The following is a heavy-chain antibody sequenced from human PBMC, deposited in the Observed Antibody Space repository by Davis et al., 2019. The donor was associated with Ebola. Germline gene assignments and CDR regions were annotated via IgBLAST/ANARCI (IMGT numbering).Heavy chain of an antibody. CDR3: AKLTRFLDQSSWFDP. CDR1: GESFSDYL. Sequence: GSLRLFCAVYGESFSDYLWSWIRQSPGKGLEWIGHIDNSGTATYNPSFWGRLIISQDSSMNQFSLKVNSVTPADTAVYYCAKLTRFLDQSSWFDPWGQGTQVTVSS. V-gene: IGHV4-34*10. CDR2: IDNSGTA. J-gene: IGHJ5*02. D-gene: IGHD3/OR15-3a*01.